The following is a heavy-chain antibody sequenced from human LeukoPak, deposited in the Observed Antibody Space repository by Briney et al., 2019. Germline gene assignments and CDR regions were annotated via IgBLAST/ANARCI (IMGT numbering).Heavy chain of an antibody. CDR2: IKQDGSEK. D-gene: IGHD4-11*01. J-gene: IGHJ2*01. V-gene: IGHV3-7*01. CDR3: ARDYSDYGYFDL. Sequence: PGGSLRLSCAVSRFTFRSYRMSWVRQAPGKGPEWVANIKQDGSEKYYVDSVKGRFTISKDNAKNSLHLQMNSLRAEDTAVYYCARDYSDYGYFDLWGRGTLVTVSS. CDR1: RFTFRSYR.